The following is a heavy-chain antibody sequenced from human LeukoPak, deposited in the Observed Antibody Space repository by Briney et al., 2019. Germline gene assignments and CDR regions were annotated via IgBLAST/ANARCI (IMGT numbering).Heavy chain of an antibody. CDR2: INPSGGST. CDR3: ATTVTTPPRY. CDR1: GYTFTSYY. V-gene: IGHV1-46*01. D-gene: IGHD4-17*01. Sequence: ASVKVSCKASGYTFTSYYMHWVRQAPGQGLEWMRIINPSGGSTSYAQKFQGRVTMTRDTSTSTVYMELSSPRSEDTAVYYCATTVTTPPRYWGQGTLVTVSS. J-gene: IGHJ4*02.